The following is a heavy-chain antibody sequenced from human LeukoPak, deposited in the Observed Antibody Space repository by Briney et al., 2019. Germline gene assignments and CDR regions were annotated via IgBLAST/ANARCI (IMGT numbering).Heavy chain of an antibody. J-gene: IGHJ5*02. CDR3: ARQNPRLYNWFDP. CDR2: IYYSGST. V-gene: IGHV4-59*08. Sequence: SETLSLTCTVSGGSISSYYWSWIRQPPGKGLEWIGYIYYSGSTNYNPSLKSRVTISVDTSKNQFSLKLSSVTAAGTAVYYCARQNPRLYNWFDPWGQGTLVTVSS. D-gene: IGHD2/OR15-2a*01. CDR1: GGSISSYY.